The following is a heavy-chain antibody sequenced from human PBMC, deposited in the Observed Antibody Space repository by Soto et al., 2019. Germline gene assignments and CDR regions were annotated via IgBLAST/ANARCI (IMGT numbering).Heavy chain of an antibody. D-gene: IGHD3-9*01. CDR2: ISYDGSNK. CDR1: GFTFSSYA. V-gene: IGHV3-30-3*01. Sequence: LRLSCAASGFTFSSYAMHWVRQAPGKGLEWVAVISYDGSNKYYADSVKGRFTISRDNSKNTLYLQMNSLRAEDTAVYYCARDGYDILTGYSPFDYWGQGTLVTGSS. CDR3: ARDGYDILTGYSPFDY. J-gene: IGHJ4*02.